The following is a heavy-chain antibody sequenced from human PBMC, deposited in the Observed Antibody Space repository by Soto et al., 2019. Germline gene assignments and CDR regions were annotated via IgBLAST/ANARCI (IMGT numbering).Heavy chain of an antibody. J-gene: IGHJ4*02. CDR1: GDSMSSSNW. Sequence: SETLSLTCSVSGDSMSSSNWWNWVRQPPGKGLEWIGEAHHSGRTNYNPSLKSRVTISVDTSQNQFSLKLSSVTAADTAVYYCARNSTWYKAGYFDYWGQGTLVTVSS. V-gene: IGHV4-4*02. CDR2: AHHSGRT. D-gene: IGHD6-13*01. CDR3: ARNSTWYKAGYFDY.